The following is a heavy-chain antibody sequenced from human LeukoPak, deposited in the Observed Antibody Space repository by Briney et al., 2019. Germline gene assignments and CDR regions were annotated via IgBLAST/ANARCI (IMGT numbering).Heavy chain of an antibody. D-gene: IGHD4-17*01. V-gene: IGHV4-39*01. J-gene: IGHJ5*02. CDR3: ARRGGDYVRWFDP. CDR1: GGSISSSSYY. CDR2: IYYSGST. Sequence: PSETLSLTCTVSGGSISSSSYYWGWLRQPPGKGLEWIGSIYYSGSTYYNPSLKSRVTISVDTSKNQFSLKLSSVTAADTAVYYCARRGGDYVRWFDPWGQGTLVTVSS.